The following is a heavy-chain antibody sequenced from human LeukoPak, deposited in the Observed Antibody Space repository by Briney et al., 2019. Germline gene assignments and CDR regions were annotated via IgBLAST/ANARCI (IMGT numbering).Heavy chain of an antibody. J-gene: IGHJ4*02. CDR3: ARQYYDSSGYTTN. CDR1: GYSFTSYW. V-gene: IGHV5-51*01. Sequence: GESLKISCKGSGYSFTSYWIGWVRQMPGKGLEWMGSIYPGDSDTRYSPSFQGQVTISADKSISTSYLQWSSLKASDTAMYYCARQYYDSSGYTTNWGQGTLVTVSS. D-gene: IGHD3-22*01. CDR2: IYPGDSDT.